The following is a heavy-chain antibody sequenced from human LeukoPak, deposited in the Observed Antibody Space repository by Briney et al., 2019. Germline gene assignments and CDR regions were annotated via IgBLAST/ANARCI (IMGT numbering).Heavy chain of an antibody. Sequence: GGSLRLSCAASVFTFSSYSMSWVRQAPGKGLEWVSTISGGSGTTYYADSVQGRFTIFRDNSKNTLYLQMNSLRAEDTAVYYCARDLTRGYYYYGMDVWGQGTTVTVSS. CDR3: ARDLTRGYYYYGMDV. V-gene: IGHV3-23*01. CDR2: ISGGSGTT. D-gene: IGHD3-9*01. J-gene: IGHJ6*02. CDR1: VFTFSSYS.